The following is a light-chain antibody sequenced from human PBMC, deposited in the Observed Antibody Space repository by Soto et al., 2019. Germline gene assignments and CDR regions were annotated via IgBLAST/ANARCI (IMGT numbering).Light chain of an antibody. V-gene: IGLV2-14*01. J-gene: IGLJ1*01. CDR2: DVS. CDR3: SSYTSSNTLYV. Sequence: QSALTQPASVSGSPGQSITISCTGTSSDVGGYNYVSWYQQHPGKAPKVMIYDVSKRPSGVSNRISGSKSGNTASLTISGLQADDEADYYCSSYTSSNTLYVFGSGTKLTVL. CDR1: SSDVGGYNY.